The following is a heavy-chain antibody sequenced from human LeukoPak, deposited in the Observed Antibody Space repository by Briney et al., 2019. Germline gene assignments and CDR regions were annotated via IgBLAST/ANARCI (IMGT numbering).Heavy chain of an antibody. V-gene: IGHV3-53*01. CDR1: GFTVSRNY. CDR3: ARSREGNYFDY. CDR2: IYSGGST. J-gene: IGHJ4*02. Sequence: PGGSLRLSCAASGFTVSRNYMSWVRQAPGKGLEWVSVIYSGGSTYYADSVKGQFTISRDNSKNTLYLQMNSLRAEDTAVYYCARSREGNYFDYWGQGTLVTVSS.